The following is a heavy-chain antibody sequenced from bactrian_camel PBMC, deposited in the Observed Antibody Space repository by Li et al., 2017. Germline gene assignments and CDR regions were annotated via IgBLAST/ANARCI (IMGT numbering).Heavy chain of an antibody. CDR1: EYSVGRYR. D-gene: IGHD2*01. V-gene: IGHV3S1*01. CDR2: ISTHNGFT. J-gene: IGHJ4*01. CDR3: AASRRWLLPDLVDGEYNF. Sequence: QVQLVESGGGSVQAGGSLRLSCTASEYSVGRYRMAWFRQIPGKEREGIAAISTHNGFTYYADSVKGRFTISRDNARNTLYLQMNSLKTEDTAMYYCAASRRWLLPDLVDGEYNFWGPGTQVTVS.